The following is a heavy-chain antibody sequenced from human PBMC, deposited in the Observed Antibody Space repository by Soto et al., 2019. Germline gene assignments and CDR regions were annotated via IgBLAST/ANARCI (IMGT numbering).Heavy chain of an antibody. J-gene: IGHJ4*02. CDR3: ATAYFVRPSEQPYYFDY. D-gene: IGHD3-16*02. CDR2: ISGSGGRS. V-gene: IGHV3-23*01. Sequence: EVQLLDSGGGLVQPGGSLRLSCAASGFTFSNYAMTWVRQGPGKGLEWVSVISGSGGRSYYADSVKGRFTISRDPSKSPLYLQMNIMRAEDTAAYHCATAYFVRPSEQPYYFDYWGQGTLVTASP. CDR1: GFTFSNYA.